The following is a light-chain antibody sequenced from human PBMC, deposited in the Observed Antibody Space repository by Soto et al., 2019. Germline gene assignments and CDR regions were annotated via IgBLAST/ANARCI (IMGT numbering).Light chain of an antibody. CDR2: GAS. CDR3: QQYGSSGT. J-gene: IGKJ1*01. Sequence: EIELTQSPGTLSMSTGERATLSCRASQSVSNNYLAWYQQKPGHAPRLLIYGASNRATGIPDRFSGSGSGTDFTLTISRLEPEDFAVYYCQQYGSSGTFGQGTKLDIK. CDR1: QSVSNNY. V-gene: IGKV3-20*01.